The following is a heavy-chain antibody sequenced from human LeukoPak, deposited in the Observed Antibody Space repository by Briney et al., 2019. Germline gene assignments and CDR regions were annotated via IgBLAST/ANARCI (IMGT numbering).Heavy chain of an antibody. J-gene: IGHJ5*02. D-gene: IGHD1-14*01. Sequence: QPGGSLRLSCAASGFTFSSYEMNWVRQAPGKGLEWVSYISSSGSTIYYADSVKGRFTISRDNAKNSLYLQMNSLRAEDTAVYYCASNNLPLKGPWGQGTLVTVSS. CDR1: GFTFSSYE. CDR3: ASNNLPLKGP. CDR2: ISSSGSTI. V-gene: IGHV3-48*03.